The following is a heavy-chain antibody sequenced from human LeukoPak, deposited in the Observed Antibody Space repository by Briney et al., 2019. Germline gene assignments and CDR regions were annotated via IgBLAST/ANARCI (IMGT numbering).Heavy chain of an antibody. V-gene: IGHV4-39*07. Sequence: SETLSLTCTVSGGSLSSSSYYWGWLRQPPGKGLEWIGSIYYGASTYYNPSLKSRVTISVDTSKNQFSLKLSSVTAADTAVYYCARGPTTVTRAFDYWGQGTLVTVSS. D-gene: IGHD4-17*01. CDR2: IYYGAST. J-gene: IGHJ4*02. CDR1: GGSLSSSSYY. CDR3: ARGPTTVTRAFDY.